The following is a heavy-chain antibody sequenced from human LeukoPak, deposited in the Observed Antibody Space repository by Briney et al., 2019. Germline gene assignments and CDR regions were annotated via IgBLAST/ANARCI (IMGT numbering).Heavy chain of an antibody. Sequence: SETLSLTCAVYGGSFSGYYWSWIRQPPGKGLEWIVEINHSGSTNYNPSLKSRVTISVDTSKNQFSLKLSSVTAADTAVYYCARAPADCSGGSCYRYYYYGMDVWGKGTTVTVSS. CDR2: INHSGST. CDR3: ARAPADCSGGSCYRYYYYGMDV. CDR1: GGSFSGYY. V-gene: IGHV4-34*01. D-gene: IGHD2-15*01. J-gene: IGHJ6*04.